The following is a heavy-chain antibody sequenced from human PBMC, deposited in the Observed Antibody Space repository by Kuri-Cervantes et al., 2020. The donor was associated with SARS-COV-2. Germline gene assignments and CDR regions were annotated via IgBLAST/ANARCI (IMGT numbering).Heavy chain of an antibody. CDR2: ISDSGGST. CDR3: ARGGPGIVVVPAAGPLDY. Sequence: GGSLRLSCAASGFTFSSYAMSWVRQAPGKGLEWVSAISDSGGSTYYADSVKGRFTISRDNSKNTLYLQMNSLRAEDTAVYYCARGGPGIVVVPAAGPLDYWGQGTLVTVSS. CDR1: GFTFSSYA. D-gene: IGHD2-2*01. J-gene: IGHJ4*02. V-gene: IGHV3-23*01.